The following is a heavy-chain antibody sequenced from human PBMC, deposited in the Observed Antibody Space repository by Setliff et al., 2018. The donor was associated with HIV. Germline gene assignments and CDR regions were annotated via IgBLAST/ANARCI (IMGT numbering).Heavy chain of an antibody. CDR1: GYTFTGYA. CDR2: INAGNGNT. V-gene: IGHV1-3*01. CDR3: ARDSGDAYSDYYYYGMDV. Sequence: ASVKVSCKASGYTFTGYAMHWVRQAPGQRLEWMGWINAGNGNTIYSQKFQGRVTFTWDTSASTAYMELSSLRSEDTALYYCARDSGDAYSDYYYYGMDVWGQGTTVTVSS. D-gene: IGHD4-4*01. J-gene: IGHJ6*02.